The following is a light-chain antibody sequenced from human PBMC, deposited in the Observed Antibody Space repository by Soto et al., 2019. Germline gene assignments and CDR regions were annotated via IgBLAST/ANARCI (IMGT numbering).Light chain of an antibody. J-gene: IGLJ7*01. CDR3: GAWDSSLSAVV. CDR1: SSNIGNNY. CDR2: DNN. Sequence: SVLTQPASVSAAPGQKVTISCSGSSSNIGNNYVSWYQHLPGTAPKLVIYDNNKRPSGIPDRFSASKSGTSATLGITGLQTGDEADYYCGAWDSSLSAVVFGGGTQLTVL. V-gene: IGLV1-51*01.